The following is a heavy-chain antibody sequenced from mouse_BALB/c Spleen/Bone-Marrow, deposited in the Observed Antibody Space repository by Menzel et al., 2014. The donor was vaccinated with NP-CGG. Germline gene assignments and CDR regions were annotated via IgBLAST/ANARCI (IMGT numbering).Heavy chain of an antibody. V-gene: IGHV4-1*02. CDR2: INPDSSTI. CDR1: GFDFSRYW. Sequence: EVQRVESGGGLVRPGGSLKLSCAASGFDFSRYWMSWVRQAPGKGLEWIGEINPDSSTINYTPSLKDKFIISRVNAKNTLYLQKSKVRSEDTALYYCTRLHYYGYSAYWGQGTLVTVST. CDR3: TRLHYYGYSAY. J-gene: IGHJ3*01. D-gene: IGHD1-2*01.